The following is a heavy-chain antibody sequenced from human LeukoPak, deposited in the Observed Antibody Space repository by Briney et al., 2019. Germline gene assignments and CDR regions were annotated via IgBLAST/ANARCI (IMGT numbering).Heavy chain of an antibody. V-gene: IGHV4-39*01. D-gene: IGHD2-21*02. J-gene: IGHJ4*02. Sequence: VKPSETLSLPCTVSGGSISSSSYYWGWIRQPPGKGLEWIGSIYYSGSTYYNPSLKSRVTISVDTSKNQFSLKLSSVTAADTAVYYCARAVVTAIPVFFDYWGQGTLVTVSS. CDR2: IYYSGST. CDR1: GGSISSSSYY. CDR3: ARAVVTAIPVFFDY.